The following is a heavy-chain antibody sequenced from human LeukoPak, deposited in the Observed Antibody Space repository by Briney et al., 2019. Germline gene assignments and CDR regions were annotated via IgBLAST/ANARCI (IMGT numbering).Heavy chain of an antibody. Sequence: SVKVSCKASRGTFSSYTISWGRQAPGQGLEWMGRIIPILGIANYAQKVQGRVTITADKPTSTAYMELSSLRSEDTAVYYCARGIDSSGVDYWGQGTLVTVSS. V-gene: IGHV1-69*02. J-gene: IGHJ4*02. CDR3: ARGIDSSGVDY. D-gene: IGHD6-19*01. CDR1: RGTFSSYT. CDR2: IIPILGIA.